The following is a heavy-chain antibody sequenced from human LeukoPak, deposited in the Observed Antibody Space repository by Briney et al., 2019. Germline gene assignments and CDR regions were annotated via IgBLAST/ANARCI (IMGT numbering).Heavy chain of an antibody. J-gene: IGHJ4*02. CDR1: GGSISSSSYY. CDR2: IYYSGST. V-gene: IGHV4-39*07. Sequence: SETLSLTCTVSGGSISSSSYYWGWIRQPPGKGLEWIGSIYYSGSTYYNPSLKSRVTISVDTSKNQFSLKLSSVTAADTAVYYCARVSVPHKYYFDYWGQGTLVTVSS. CDR3: ARVSVPHKYYFDY. D-gene: IGHD3-10*01.